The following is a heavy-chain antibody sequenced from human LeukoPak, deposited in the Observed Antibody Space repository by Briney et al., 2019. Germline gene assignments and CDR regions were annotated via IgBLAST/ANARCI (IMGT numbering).Heavy chain of an antibody. D-gene: IGHD2-2*01. V-gene: IGHV1-18*04. CDR3: ARDLGVGGYCSSTSCSWFDP. CDR2: ISAYNGNT. J-gene: IGHJ5*02. Sequence: ASVKVSCKASGYTFTSYGISWVRQAPGQGLEWMGWISAYNGNTNYAQKLQGRVTMTTDTSTSTAYMELRSLRSDDTVVYYCARDLGVGGYCSSTSCSWFDPWGQGTLVTVSS. CDR1: GYTFTSYG.